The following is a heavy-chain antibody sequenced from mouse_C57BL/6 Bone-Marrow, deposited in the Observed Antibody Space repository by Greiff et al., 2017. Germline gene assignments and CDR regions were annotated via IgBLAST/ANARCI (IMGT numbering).Heavy chain of an antibody. CDR3: ASFTTVVYHWYFDV. Sequence: LQESGAELVRPGTSVKVSCKASGYAFTNYLIEWVKQRPGQGLEWIGVINPGSGGTNYNEKFKGKATLTADKSSSTAYMQLSSLTSEDSAVYFCASFTTVVYHWYFDVWGTGTTVTVSS. CDR1: GYAFTNYL. D-gene: IGHD1-1*01. CDR2: INPGSGGT. V-gene: IGHV1-54*01. J-gene: IGHJ1*03.